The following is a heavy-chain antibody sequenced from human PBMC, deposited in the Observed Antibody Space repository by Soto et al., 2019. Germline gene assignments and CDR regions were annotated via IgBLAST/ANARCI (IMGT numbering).Heavy chain of an antibody. V-gene: IGHV3-11*01. CDR1: GFTFSDYY. Sequence: LRLSCAASGFTFSDYYMTWIRQAPGKGLEWVSYISRSGSTIYYADSVKGRFTISRDNAKNSLYLQMNNLGAEDTAVYYCARDKDIANRGYYFYPLDVWGQGTTVTVS. CDR3: ARDKDIANRGYYFYPLDV. CDR2: ISRSGSTI. D-gene: IGHD3-10*01. J-gene: IGHJ6*02.